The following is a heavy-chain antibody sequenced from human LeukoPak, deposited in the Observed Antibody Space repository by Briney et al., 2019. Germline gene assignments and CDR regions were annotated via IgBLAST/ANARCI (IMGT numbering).Heavy chain of an antibody. CDR3: ARDITMVRGVNFY. Sequence: GASVKVSCKASGYTFTGYYMHWVRQAPGQGLEWMGWINPNSGGTNYAQKFQGRVTMTRDTSISTAYMELSRLRSDDTAVYYCARDITMVRGVNFYWGQGTLVTVSS. CDR1: GYTFTGYY. CDR2: INPNSGGT. J-gene: IGHJ4*02. D-gene: IGHD3-10*01. V-gene: IGHV1-2*02.